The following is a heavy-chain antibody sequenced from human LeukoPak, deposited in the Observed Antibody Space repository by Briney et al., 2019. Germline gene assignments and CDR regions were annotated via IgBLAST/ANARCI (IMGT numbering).Heavy chain of an antibody. CDR2: ISSSSSYI. Sequence: PGGSLRLSCAASGFTFSSYSMNWVRQAPGKGLEWVSSISSSSSYIYYADSVKGRFTISRDNAKNSLYLQMNSLRAEDTAVYYCARRDIVVVPAALDIWGQGTMVTVSS. D-gene: IGHD2-2*01. CDR1: GFTFSSYS. CDR3: ARRDIVVVPAALDI. V-gene: IGHV3-21*01. J-gene: IGHJ3*02.